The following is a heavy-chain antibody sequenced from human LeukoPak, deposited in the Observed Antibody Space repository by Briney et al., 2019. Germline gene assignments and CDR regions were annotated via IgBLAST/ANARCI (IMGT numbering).Heavy chain of an antibody. CDR2: INPNSGGT. D-gene: IGHD3-10*01. J-gene: IGHJ4*02. CDR1: GYTFTVYY. CDR3: ARDRGARGY. Sequence: SLKVSCKASGYTFTVYYMGWVRQAPGQGLEWMGRINPNSGGTNYAQKFQGRATMHKDPSISTAYMELSRLRSDDTAVYYCARDRGARGYCGQGTLVTVSS. V-gene: IGHV1-2*06.